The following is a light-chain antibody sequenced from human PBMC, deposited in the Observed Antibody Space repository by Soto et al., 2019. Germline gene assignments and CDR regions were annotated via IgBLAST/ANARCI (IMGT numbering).Light chain of an antibody. CDR1: SLHVDDYNS. CDR2: VFN. Sequence: SAPTQPASGSGPPGQWITISCTGTSLHVDDYNSAYWSHQPSGQAPKPIIYVFNNRPSGVFTRLSVSNSDTTASLTFPGLRAEHDAGYYCSLYTPLSTPAYVFGAGTKVTV. J-gene: IGLJ1*01. CDR3: SLYTPLSTPAYV. V-gene: IGLV2-14*01.